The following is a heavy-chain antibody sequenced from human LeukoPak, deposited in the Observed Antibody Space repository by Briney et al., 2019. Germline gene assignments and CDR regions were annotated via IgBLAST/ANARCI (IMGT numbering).Heavy chain of an antibody. CDR1: GFTFSSYW. D-gene: IGHD5-18*01. J-gene: IGHJ4*02. Sequence: GGSLRLSCAASGFTFSSYWMSWVRQAPGKGLEWVANIKQDGSEKYYVDSVKGRFTISRDNAKNSLYLQMNSLRAEDTAVYYCARAPEPGYSYGYYFDYWGQGTLVTVSS. CDR2: IKQDGSEK. CDR3: ARAPEPGYSYGYYFDY. V-gene: IGHV3-7*05.